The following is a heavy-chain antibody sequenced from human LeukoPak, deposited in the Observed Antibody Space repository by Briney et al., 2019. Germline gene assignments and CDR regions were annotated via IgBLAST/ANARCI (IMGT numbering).Heavy chain of an antibody. CDR1: GFTFSSYE. J-gene: IGHJ4*02. Sequence: GGALRLSCAASGFTFSSYEMNWVRQAPGKGLEWVSYISSSGSTIYYADSVKGRFTISRDNAKNSLYLQMNSLRAEDTAVYYCARGYYYDSSGQGSLLDWGQGTLVTVSS. D-gene: IGHD3-22*01. CDR2: ISSSGSTI. V-gene: IGHV3-48*03. CDR3: ARGYYYDSSGQGSLLD.